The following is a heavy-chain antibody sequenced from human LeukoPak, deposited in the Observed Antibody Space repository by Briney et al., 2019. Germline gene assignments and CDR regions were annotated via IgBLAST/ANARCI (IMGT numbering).Heavy chain of an antibody. J-gene: IGHJ4*02. CDR3: ARPHDSSGYNLRY. V-gene: IGHV3-15*01. D-gene: IGHD3-22*01. CDR2: IKSKTDGGTT. CDR1: GFTFSNAW. Sequence: GGSLRLSCAASGFTFSNAWMSWVRQAPGKGLEWVGRIKSKTDGGTTDYAAPVKGRFTISRDDSKNTLYLQMNSLKAEDTAVYYCARPHDSSGYNLRYWGQGTLVTVSS.